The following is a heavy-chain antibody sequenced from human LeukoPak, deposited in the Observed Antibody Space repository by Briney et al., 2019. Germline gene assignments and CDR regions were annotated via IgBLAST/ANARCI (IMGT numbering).Heavy chain of an antibody. CDR2: IYYSGTT. V-gene: IGHV4-59*01. D-gene: IGHD5-18*01. CDR1: GVSIINND. Sequence: SETLSLTCTVSGVSIINNDWSWLRQPPGKGLEWIGYIYYSGTTNYNPSLMSRVTVSVDTSKNQFSLKLTSVTAADTAVYYCARAQYGYTYGHRFDYWGQGILVTVSS. CDR3: ARAQYGYTYGHRFDY. J-gene: IGHJ4*02.